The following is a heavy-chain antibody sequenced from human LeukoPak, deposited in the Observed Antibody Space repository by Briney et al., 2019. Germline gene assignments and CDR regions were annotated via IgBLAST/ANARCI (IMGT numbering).Heavy chain of an antibody. CDR2: IYYSGST. V-gene: IGHV4-59*01. Sequence: SETLSLTCTVSGGSISSYYWSWIRQPPGKGLEWLGYIYYSGSTYYNPSLKSRVTISVDTSKNQFSLKLNSVTAADTAVYYCARSKPLDPFDIWGQGTMVTVSS. CDR1: GGSISSYY. J-gene: IGHJ3*02. CDR3: ARSKPLDPFDI.